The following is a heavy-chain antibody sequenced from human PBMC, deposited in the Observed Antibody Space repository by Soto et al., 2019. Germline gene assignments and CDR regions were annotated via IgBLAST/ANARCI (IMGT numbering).Heavy chain of an antibody. D-gene: IGHD3-3*01. Sequence: GASVKVSCKASGYTFTGYYMHWVRQAPGQGLEWMGWINPNSGGTNYAQKFQGRVTMTRDTSISTAYMELSRLRSDDTAVYYCARDDYDFWSGYPDWGQGTLVTVS. V-gene: IGHV1-2*02. J-gene: IGHJ4*02. CDR2: INPNSGGT. CDR3: ARDDYDFWSGYPD. CDR1: GYTFTGYY.